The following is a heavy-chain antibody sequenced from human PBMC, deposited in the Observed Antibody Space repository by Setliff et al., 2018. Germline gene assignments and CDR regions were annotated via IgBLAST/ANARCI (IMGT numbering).Heavy chain of an antibody. Sequence: PSETLSLTCAVYGGPFSGYYWSWIRQPPGKGLEWIGEINHSGSTNYNPSLKSRVTISVDMSKNQFSLKLSSVTAADTAVYYCARDRRIVGARHAFDIWGQGTMVTVSS. J-gene: IGHJ3*02. CDR1: GGPFSGYY. CDR2: INHSGST. CDR3: ARDRRIVGARHAFDI. V-gene: IGHV4-34*01. D-gene: IGHD1-26*01.